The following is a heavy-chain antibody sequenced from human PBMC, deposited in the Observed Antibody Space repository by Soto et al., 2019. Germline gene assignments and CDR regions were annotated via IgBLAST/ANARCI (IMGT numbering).Heavy chain of an antibody. J-gene: IGHJ4*02. V-gene: IGHV3-23*01. CDR2: ISGSGGST. CDR1: GFTFSSYA. D-gene: IGHD3-22*01. Sequence: GESLKISCAASGFTFSSYAMSWVRQAPGKGLEWVSAISGSGGSTYYADSVKGRFTISRDNSKNTLYLQMNRLRAEDTAVYYCAKDGRIVVVILDYWGQGTLVTVSS. CDR3: AKDGRIVVVILDY.